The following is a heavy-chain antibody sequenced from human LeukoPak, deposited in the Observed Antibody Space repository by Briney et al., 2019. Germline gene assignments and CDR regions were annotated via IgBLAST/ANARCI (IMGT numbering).Heavy chain of an antibody. Sequence: ASVKVSCKVSGYTLTELSMHWVRQAPGKGLEWMGGFDPEDGETIYAQKFQGRVTMTEDTSTDTAYMELSSLRSEDTAVYYCARVFLYYGSGSYYMGYWGQGALVTVSS. V-gene: IGHV1-24*01. D-gene: IGHD3-10*01. CDR3: ARVFLYYGSGSYYMGY. J-gene: IGHJ4*02. CDR1: GYTLTELS. CDR2: FDPEDGET.